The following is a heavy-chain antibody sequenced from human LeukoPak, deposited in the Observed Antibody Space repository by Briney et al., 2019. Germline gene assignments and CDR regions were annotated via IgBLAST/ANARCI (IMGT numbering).Heavy chain of an antibody. CDR2: IFYSGST. CDR1: GGSISTG. J-gene: IGHJ4*02. V-gene: IGHV4-31*03. Sequence: PSETLSLTCSVSGGSISTGWSWIRQHPGKGLEWIGYIFYSGSTYYNPSLKSRVTISVDTSKNQFSLKLSSVTAADTAVYYCARQLLWFGELHFDYWGQGTLVTVSS. CDR3: ARQLLWFGELHFDY. D-gene: IGHD3-10*01.